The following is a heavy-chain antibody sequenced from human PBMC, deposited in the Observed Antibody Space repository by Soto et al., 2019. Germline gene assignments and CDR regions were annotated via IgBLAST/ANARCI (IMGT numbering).Heavy chain of an antibody. D-gene: IGHD1-26*01. CDR1: GFTFSDYY. CDR3: ASGRMGGDFDY. V-gene: IGHV3-11*01. CDR2: ISSSGSTI. J-gene: IGHJ4*02. Sequence: QVQLVESGGGLVKPGGSLRLSCAASGFTFSDYYMSWIRQAPGKGLEWVSYISSSGSTIYYAHSVQGRFTISRDNAQNSLYLQMNRLRAEDTGVYYCASGRMGGDFDYWGQGTRVTVSS.